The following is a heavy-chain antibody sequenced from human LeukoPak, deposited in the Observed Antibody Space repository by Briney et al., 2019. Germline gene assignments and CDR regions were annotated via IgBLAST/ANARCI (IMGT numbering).Heavy chain of an antibody. CDR3: AREYQLLFLDY. Sequence: PSQTLSLTWTVSGGSISSGDYYWNWIRQPPGKGLEWIGYIYYSGSTYYNTSLKSRVTISVDTSKNQFSLKLSSVTAADTAVYYCAREYQLLFLDYWGQGTLVTVSS. CDR1: GGSISSGDYY. J-gene: IGHJ4*02. CDR2: IYYSGST. V-gene: IGHV4-30-4*01. D-gene: IGHD2-2*01.